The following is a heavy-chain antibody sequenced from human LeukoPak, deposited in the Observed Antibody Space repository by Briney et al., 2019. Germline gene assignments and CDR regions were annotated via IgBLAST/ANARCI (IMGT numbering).Heavy chain of an antibody. J-gene: IGHJ4*02. CDR3: ARGSGYSSGWY. CDR1: GFTFSSYS. D-gene: IGHD6-19*01. Sequence: GGSLRLSCAASGFTFSSYSMNWVRQAPAKGLEWVSYISSSSSTIYYADSVKGRFTISRNNAKNSLYLQMDSLRAEDTAVYYCARGSGYSSGWYWGQGTLVTVSS. CDR2: ISSSSSTI. V-gene: IGHV3-48*01.